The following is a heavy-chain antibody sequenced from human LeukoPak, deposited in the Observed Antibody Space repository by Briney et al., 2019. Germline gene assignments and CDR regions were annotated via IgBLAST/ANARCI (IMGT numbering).Heavy chain of an antibody. CDR2: INPNSGGT. CDR3: ASGDSGYEIDY. V-gene: IGHV1-2*02. CDR1: GYTFTSYA. D-gene: IGHD5-12*01. Sequence: GASVKVSCKSSGYTFTSYAMNWVRQAPGQGLEWMGWINPNSGGTNYAQKFQGRVTMTRDTSISTAYMELSSLRSEDTAVYYCASGDSGYEIDYWGQGTLVTVSS. J-gene: IGHJ4*02.